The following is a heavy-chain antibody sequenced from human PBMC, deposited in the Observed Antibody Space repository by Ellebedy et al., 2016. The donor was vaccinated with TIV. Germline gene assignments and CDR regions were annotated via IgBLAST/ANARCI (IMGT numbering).Heavy chain of an antibody. CDR2: INHSGST. Sequence: MPSETLSLTCTVSGGXXXSYSXXLXXXRPGKGLEWFGEINHSGSTNYNPSLKSRVTISVDTSKNQFSLKLSSVTAADTAVYYCSRGAEQRQFDYWGQGTLVTVSS. CDR1: GGXXXSYS. D-gene: IGHD1/OR15-1a*01. CDR3: SRGAEQRQFDY. V-gene: IGHV4-34*01. J-gene: IGHJ4*02.